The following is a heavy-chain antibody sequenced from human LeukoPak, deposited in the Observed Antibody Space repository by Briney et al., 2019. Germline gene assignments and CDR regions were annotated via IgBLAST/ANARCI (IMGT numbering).Heavy chain of an antibody. CDR2: VNYSGRT. CDR3: AVVPAATYYYGMDV. J-gene: IGHJ6*02. Sequence: KPSETLSLTCAVYGGSFGSYYWTWIRQPPGKGLEWIGEVNYSGRTNYNPSLKSRVTISINTSEKQLSLKLTSVTAADTAVYYCAVVPAATYYYGMDVWGQGTTVTVSS. D-gene: IGHD2-2*01. CDR1: GGSFGSYY. V-gene: IGHV4-34*01.